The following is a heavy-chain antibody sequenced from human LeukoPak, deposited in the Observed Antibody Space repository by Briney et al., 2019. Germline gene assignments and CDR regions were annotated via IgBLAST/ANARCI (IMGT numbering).Heavy chain of an antibody. D-gene: IGHD2-2*01. CDR1: GGSISSSSYY. CDR3: ARLGIVVVPAATFFDY. V-gene: IGHV4-39*01. J-gene: IGHJ4*02. CDR2: IYYSGST. Sequence: SETLSLTCTVSGGSISSSSYYWGWIRQPPGKGLEWIGSIYYSGSTYYNPSLKSRVTISVDTSKNQFSLKLSSVTAADTAVYYCARLGIVVVPAATFFDYWGQGTLVTVSS.